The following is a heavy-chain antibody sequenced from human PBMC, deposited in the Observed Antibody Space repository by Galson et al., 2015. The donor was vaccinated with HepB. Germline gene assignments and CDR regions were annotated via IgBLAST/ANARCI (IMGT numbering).Heavy chain of an antibody. CDR3: ARGYYYGSGSYNANYYYYYMDV. Sequence: SVKVSCKASGGTFSSYAISWVRQAPGQGLEWMGGIIPIFGTANYAQKFQGRVTITADESTSTAYMELSSLRSEDTAVYYCARGYYYGSGSYNANYYYYYMDVWGKGTTVTVSS. D-gene: IGHD3-10*01. J-gene: IGHJ6*03. V-gene: IGHV1-69*13. CDR1: GGTFSSYA. CDR2: IIPIFGTA.